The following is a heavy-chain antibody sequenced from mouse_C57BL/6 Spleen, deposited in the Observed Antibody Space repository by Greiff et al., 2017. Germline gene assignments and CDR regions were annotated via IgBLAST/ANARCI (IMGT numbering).Heavy chain of an antibody. Sequence: QVQLQQSGAELVKPGASVKLSCKASGYTFTEYTIHWVKQRSGQGLEWIGWFYPGGGSIKYNEKFQDKATLTADKSSSTVSMELSRLTSEDSAVXICARPEEPLHYYGDVYYFDFWGQGTTLTVSS. CDR1: GYTFTEYT. D-gene: IGHD1-2*01. CDR2: FYPGGGSI. CDR3: ARPEEPLHYYGDVYYFDF. J-gene: IGHJ2*01. V-gene: IGHV1-62-2*01.